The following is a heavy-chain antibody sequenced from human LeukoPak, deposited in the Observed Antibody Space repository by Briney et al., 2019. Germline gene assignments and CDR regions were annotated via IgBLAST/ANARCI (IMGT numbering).Heavy chain of an antibody. Sequence: ASVKVSCKASGYTFTGYYIHWVRQAPGQGLEWVGWINPNIGGTNYAQRFQDRVTMTRDTSIGTAYMELSRLRSDDTAVYYCARLGYCSSTSCLFFVNYYYYGMDVWGQGTTVTVSS. J-gene: IGHJ6*02. CDR3: ARLGYCSSTSCLFFVNYYYYGMDV. CDR1: GYTFTGYY. CDR2: INPNIGGT. D-gene: IGHD2-2*01. V-gene: IGHV1-2*02.